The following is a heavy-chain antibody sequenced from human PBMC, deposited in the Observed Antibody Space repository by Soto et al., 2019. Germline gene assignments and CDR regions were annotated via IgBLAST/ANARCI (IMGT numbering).Heavy chain of an antibody. J-gene: IGHJ5*02. CDR2: INHSGST. V-gene: IGHV4-34*01. CDR3: ARGRLLLRGDNWFDP. D-gene: IGHD2-15*01. CDR1: GGSCSGYY. Sequence: LETLPLTCAVYGGSCSGYYWSWIRQPPGKGLEWIGEINHSGSTNYNPSLKSRVTISVDTSKNQFSLKLSSVTAADTAVYYCARGRLLLRGDNWFDPWGQGTLVTVSS.